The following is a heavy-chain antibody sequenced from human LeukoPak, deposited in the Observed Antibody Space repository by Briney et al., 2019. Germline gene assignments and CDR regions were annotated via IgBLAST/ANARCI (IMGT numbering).Heavy chain of an antibody. Sequence: PGGSLRLSCAASGFTFSDYYMSWIRQAPGKGLEWVSYISSSSSTIYYADSVKGRFTISRDNSKNTLYLQMNSLRAEDTAVYYCAKGEAYYDFWSGYDYWGQGTLVTVSS. CDR2: ISSSSSTI. V-gene: IGHV3-11*01. CDR3: AKGEAYYDFWSGYDY. D-gene: IGHD3-3*01. CDR1: GFTFSDYY. J-gene: IGHJ4*02.